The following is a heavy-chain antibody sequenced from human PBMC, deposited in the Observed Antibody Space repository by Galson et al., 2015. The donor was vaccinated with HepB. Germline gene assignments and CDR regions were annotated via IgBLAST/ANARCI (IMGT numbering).Heavy chain of an antibody. Sequence: SLRLSCAASGFTFSNYGIHWVRQAPGKGLEWVAVIWYDGSDEYYADSVKGRFNIYRVNSKNTLYLQMSSLRDDDTAVYYCARESGNGWFPFDLWGRGTLVIVSS. J-gene: IGHJ4*02. D-gene: IGHD6-19*01. CDR1: GFTFSNYG. V-gene: IGHV3-33*01. CDR2: IWYDGSDE. CDR3: ARESGNGWFPFDL.